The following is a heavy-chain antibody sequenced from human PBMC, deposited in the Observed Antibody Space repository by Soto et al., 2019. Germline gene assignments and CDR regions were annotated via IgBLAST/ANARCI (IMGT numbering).Heavy chain of an antibody. CDR3: ARHGGYWNDRGRKSYHGRSGDSGCG. CDR2: IYPGDSDT. V-gene: IGHV5-51*01. Sequence: GESLKISCNGSRYSFTSYWIGWVRQMPRKGLEWMGIIYPGDSDTRYSPSFQGQVTISADKSISTAYLQWSSLKDSDTAMYSCARHGGYWNDRGRKSYHGRSGDSGCGWG. D-gene: IGHD3-22*01. J-gene: IGHJ1*01. CDR1: RYSFTSYW.